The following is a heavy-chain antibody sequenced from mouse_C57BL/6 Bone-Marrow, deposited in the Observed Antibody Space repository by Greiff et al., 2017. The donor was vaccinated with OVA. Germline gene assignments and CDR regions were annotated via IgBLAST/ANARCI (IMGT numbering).Heavy chain of an antibody. J-gene: IGHJ1*03. CDR2: INYDGSST. Sequence: EVQVVESEGGLVQPGSSMKLSCTASGFTFSDYYMAWVRQVPEKGLEWVANINYDGSSTYYLDSLKSRFIISRDNAKNILYLQMSSLKSEDTATYYCARESNLWYFDVWGTGTTVTVSS. CDR1: GFTFSDYY. V-gene: IGHV5-16*01. CDR3: ARESNLWYFDV. D-gene: IGHD2-5*01.